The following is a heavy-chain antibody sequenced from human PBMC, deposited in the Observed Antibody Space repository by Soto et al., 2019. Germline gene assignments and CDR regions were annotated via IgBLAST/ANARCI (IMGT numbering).Heavy chain of an antibody. CDR2: INHSGST. J-gene: IGHJ4*02. D-gene: IGHD2-2*01. CDR3: ARDHSSYCSSTSCYAGLDY. V-gene: IGHV4-34*01. Sequence: PSETLSLTCAVYGGSFSGYYWSWIRQPPGKGLEWIGEINHSGSTNYNPSLKSRVTISVDTSKNQFSLKLSSVTAADTAVYYCARDHSSYCSSTSCYAGLDYWGQGTLVTVSS. CDR1: GGSFSGYY.